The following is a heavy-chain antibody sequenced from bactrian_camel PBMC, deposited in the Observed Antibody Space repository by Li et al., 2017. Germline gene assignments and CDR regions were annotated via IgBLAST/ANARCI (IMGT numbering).Heavy chain of an antibody. D-gene: IGHD1*01. CDR3: AAEWGWTCPPFEGRGKFGY. Sequence: VQLVESGGGSVQAGGSLRLSCAVSGFTYSKFSMGWFRQVPGKEREGIAVIIPSGGATVYADSVKGRFTISRDNRKNSLYLQMNSLKPEDTAMYYRAAEWGWTCPPFEGRGKFGYWGQGTQVTVS. V-gene: IGHV3S59*01. CDR1: GFTYSKFS. CDR2: IIPSGGAT. J-gene: IGHJ6*01.